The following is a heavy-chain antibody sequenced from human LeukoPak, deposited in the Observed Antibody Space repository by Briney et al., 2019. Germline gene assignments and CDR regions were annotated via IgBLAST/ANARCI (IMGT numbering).Heavy chain of an antibody. CDR1: GFTFSSYW. D-gene: IGHD3-10*01. CDR2: INSDGSST. CDR3: STGSGHAFDI. Sequence: GGSLRLSCAASGFTFSSYWMHWVRQVPGKGLVWVSRINSDGSSTSYADSVKGRFAISRGNAKNTLYVQMNSLRAEDTAVYYCSTGSGHAFDIWGRGTMVTVSS. J-gene: IGHJ3*02. V-gene: IGHV3-74*01.